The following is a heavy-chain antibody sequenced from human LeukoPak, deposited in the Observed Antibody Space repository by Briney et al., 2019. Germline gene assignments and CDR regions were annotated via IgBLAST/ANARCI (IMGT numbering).Heavy chain of an antibody. CDR1: GGTFSSYG. CDR2: IIPIFGTA. J-gene: IGHJ5*02. D-gene: IGHD6-13*01. Sequence: ASVKVSCEASGGTFSSYGISWVRQAPGQGLEWMGGIIPIFGTANYAQKFQGRVTITADKSTSTAYMELSSLRSEDTAVYYCARGRPTTTIAAAGVNWFDPWGQGTLVTVSS. V-gene: IGHV1-69*06. CDR3: ARGRPTTTIAAAGVNWFDP.